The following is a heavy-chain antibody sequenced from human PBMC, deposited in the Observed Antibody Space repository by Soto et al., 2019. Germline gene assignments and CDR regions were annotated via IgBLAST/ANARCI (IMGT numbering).Heavy chain of an antibody. CDR2: ICSGGST. J-gene: IGHJ4*02. CDR3: ARGDDFWSGYFFDY. V-gene: IGHV3-66*01. Sequence: EVQLVESGGGLVQPGGSLRLSCAASGFTVSSNYMSWVRQAPGKGLEWVSVICSGGSTYYADSVKGRFTISRDNSKNTLYLQMNSLRAEDTAVYYCARGDDFWSGYFFDYWGQGTLVTVSS. D-gene: IGHD3-3*01. CDR1: GFTVSSNY.